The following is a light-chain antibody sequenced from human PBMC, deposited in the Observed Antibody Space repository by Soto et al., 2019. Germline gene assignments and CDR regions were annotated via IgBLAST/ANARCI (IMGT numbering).Light chain of an antibody. CDR2: EVS. J-gene: IGLJ2*01. Sequence: QSALTQPPSASGSPGQSVTISCTGTGSDVGGYDYVSWYQHHPGKAPKLLICEVSKLPSGVPDRFSGSKSGNTASLTVSGLQAEDEADYYCGSYAGSHNYIIFGGGTKLTVL. CDR3: GSYAGSHNYII. V-gene: IGLV2-8*01. CDR1: GSDVGGYDY.